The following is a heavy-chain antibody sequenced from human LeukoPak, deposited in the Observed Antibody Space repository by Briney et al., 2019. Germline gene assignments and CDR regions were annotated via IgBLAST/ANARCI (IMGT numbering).Heavy chain of an antibody. CDR2: INHSGST. D-gene: IGHD2-2*01. V-gene: IGHV4-34*01. CDR3: ARHYRVTWRYCSSTSCLNWFDP. CDR1: GGSFSGYY. J-gene: IGHJ5*02. Sequence: NSSETLSLTCAVYGGSFSGYYWSWIRQPPGKGLEWIGEINHSGSTNYNPSLKSRVTISVDTSKNQFSLKLSSVTAADTAVYYCARHYRVTWRYCSSTSCLNWFDPWGQGTLVTVSS.